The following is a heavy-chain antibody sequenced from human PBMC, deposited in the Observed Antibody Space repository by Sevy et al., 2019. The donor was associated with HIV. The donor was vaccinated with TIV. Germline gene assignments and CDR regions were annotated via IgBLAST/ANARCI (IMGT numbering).Heavy chain of an antibody. CDR2: IWYDGRNK. CDR3: ARVFGTCGGDCYSHFYYYYYYMDV. CDR1: GFTFSSYG. Sequence: GGSLRLSCAASGFTFSSYGMHWVRQAPGKGLEWVAVIWYDGRNKYYADSVKGRFTISRDNSKNTLYLQMNSLRAEDTAVYYCARVFGTCGGDCYSHFYYYYYYMDVWGKGTTVTVSS. J-gene: IGHJ6*03. V-gene: IGHV3-33*01. D-gene: IGHD2-21*02.